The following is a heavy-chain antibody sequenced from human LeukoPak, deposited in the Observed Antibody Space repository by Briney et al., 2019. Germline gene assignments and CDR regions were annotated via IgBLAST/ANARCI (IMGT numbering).Heavy chain of an antibody. CDR3: RTDRYGDYGDYIDY. Sequence: EASVKVSCKASGYTFTGYYMHWVRQAPGQRLEWMGWINPNSGGTNYAQKFQGRVTMTRDTSISTAYMELSRLRSDDTAVYYCRTDRYGDYGDYIDYWGQGTLVTVSS. J-gene: IGHJ4*02. CDR1: GYTFTGYY. CDR2: INPNSGGT. D-gene: IGHD4-17*01. V-gene: IGHV1-2*02.